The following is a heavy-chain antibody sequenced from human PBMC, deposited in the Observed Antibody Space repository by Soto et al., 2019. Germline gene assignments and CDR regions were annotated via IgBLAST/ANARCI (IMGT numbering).Heavy chain of an antibody. CDR3: ARDTEPRIAAAGKNYYGMDV. Sequence: SETLSLTCTVSGGSISSYYWSWIRQPPGKGLEWIGYIYYSGSTNYNPSLKSRVTISVDTSKNQFSLKLSSVTAEDTAVYYCARDTEPRIAAAGKNYYGMDVWGQGTTVTVSS. CDR2: IYYSGST. D-gene: IGHD6-13*01. CDR1: GGSISSYY. J-gene: IGHJ6*02. V-gene: IGHV4-59*01.